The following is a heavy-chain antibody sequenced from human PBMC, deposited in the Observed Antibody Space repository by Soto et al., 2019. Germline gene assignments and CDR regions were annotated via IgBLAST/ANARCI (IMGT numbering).Heavy chain of an antibody. V-gene: IGHV6-1*01. CDR1: GDSVSTNSAT. CDR2: TYLSSKWYN. Sequence: QIQLQQSGPGLVKPSQTLSLTCVISGDSVSTNSATWNWIRQSPSRGLEWLGRTYLSSKWYNEYAVSVKSRIAIRPDTSKTLFSLQLSSVTPEDTAVYFCARAAVAFDAFDLWGQGTVVTVSS. CDR3: ARAAVAFDAFDL. J-gene: IGHJ3*01. D-gene: IGHD2-15*01.